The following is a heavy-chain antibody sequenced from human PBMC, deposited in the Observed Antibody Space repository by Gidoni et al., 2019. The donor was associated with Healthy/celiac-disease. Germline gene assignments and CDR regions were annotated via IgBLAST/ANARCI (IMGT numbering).Heavy chain of an antibody. CDR1: GGSISSSSYY. Sequence: QLQLQESGPGLVKPSETLSLTCTVPGGSISSSSYYWGWIRQPPGKGLEWIGSIYYSGSTYDNPSLKSRVTISVDTSKNQFSLKLSSVTAADTAVYYCARQGDTRAYFDYWGQGTLVTVSS. D-gene: IGHD3-16*01. V-gene: IGHV4-39*01. CDR2: IYYSGST. CDR3: ARQGDTRAYFDY. J-gene: IGHJ4*02.